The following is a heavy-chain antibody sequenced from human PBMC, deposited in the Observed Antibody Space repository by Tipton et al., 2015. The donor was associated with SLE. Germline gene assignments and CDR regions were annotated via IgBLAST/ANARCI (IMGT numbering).Heavy chain of an antibody. CDR3: ARRWYFDL. Sequence: LRLSCTVSGGSISSYYWSWIRQPPGKGLEWIGYIYYSGSTNYNPSLKSRVTISVDTSKNQFSLKLSSVTAADTAVYYCARRWYFDLWGRGTLVTVSS. V-gene: IGHV4-59*01. CDR2: IYYSGST. CDR1: GGSISSYY. J-gene: IGHJ2*01.